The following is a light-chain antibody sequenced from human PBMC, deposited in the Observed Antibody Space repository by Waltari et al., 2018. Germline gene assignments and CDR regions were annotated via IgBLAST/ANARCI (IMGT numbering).Light chain of an antibody. J-gene: IGKJ2*01. CDR3: QQYDNWHDYT. CDR2: SAS. Sequence: MTQSPSSLSVSPGERVTLSCRASHSVSTTLAWYQQRPGQAPRLLIYSASIRATDIPARFSGSGSGTEFTLTISSLQSEDFAVYYCQQYDNWHDYTFGQGTKLEIK. CDR1: HSVSTT. V-gene: IGKV3-15*01.